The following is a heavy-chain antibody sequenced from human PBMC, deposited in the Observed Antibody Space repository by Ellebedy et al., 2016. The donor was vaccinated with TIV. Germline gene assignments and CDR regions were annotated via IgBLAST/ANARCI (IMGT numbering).Heavy chain of an antibody. Sequence: GESLKISCAASGFTFSSYAMSWVRQAPGKGLEWVSTISNTGGRTYYADSVEGRFIITSDNSKKTMYLQINSLGGEDTAVYYCAKGKGGCSDSPTPRYYFDYWGLGTLVTVSS. CDR3: AKGKGGCSDSPTPRYYFDY. V-gene: IGHV3-23*01. D-gene: IGHD2/OR15-2a*01. J-gene: IGHJ4*02. CDR1: GFTFSSYA. CDR2: ISNTGGRT.